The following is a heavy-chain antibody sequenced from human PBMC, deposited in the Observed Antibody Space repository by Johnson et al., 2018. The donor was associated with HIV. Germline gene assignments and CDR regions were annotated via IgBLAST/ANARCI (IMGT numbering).Heavy chain of an antibody. J-gene: IGHJ3*02. V-gene: IGHV3-30*04. Sequence: VQLVESGGGVVQPGRSLRLSCAASGFTFSSYAMHWVRQAPGKGLEWVAVISYDGSNKYYADSVKGRFTISRDNSKNTLYLQMNSLRAEDTAVYYCARDTPVGVRGPVAFDIWGQGKMVTGSS. CDR2: ISYDGSNK. CDR1: GFTFSSYA. CDR3: ARDTPVGVRGPVAFDI. D-gene: IGHD1-26*01.